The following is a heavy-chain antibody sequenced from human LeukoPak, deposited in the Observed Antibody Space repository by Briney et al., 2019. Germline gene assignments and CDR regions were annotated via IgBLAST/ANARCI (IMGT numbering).Heavy chain of an antibody. V-gene: IGHV3-48*01. CDR2: ISSSSSTI. Sequence: GGSLRLSCAASGFTFSSYSMNWVRQAPGKGLEWVSYISSSSSTIYYADSVKGRFTISRDNAKNSLYLQMNSLRAEDTAVYYCARDYYDSSGYLDYWGQGTLVTVSS. J-gene: IGHJ4*02. D-gene: IGHD3-22*01. CDR3: ARDYYDSSGYLDY. CDR1: GFTFSSYS.